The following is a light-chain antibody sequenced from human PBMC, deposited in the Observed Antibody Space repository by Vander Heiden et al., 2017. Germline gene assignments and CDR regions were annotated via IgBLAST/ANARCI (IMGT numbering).Light chain of an antibody. CDR2: LGS. J-gene: IGKJ5*01. CDR3: RQYVQAPLT. Sequence: DIVRTQSRLCLPVTPGEPACISCRSSQSLLHSNGYNYLDWYLQKPGQSPQLLIYLGSNRAFEVPDRHSGRGSATAITLRISRVEGQAIGVYYSRQYVQAPLTFGQGTRLEIK. CDR1: QSLLHSNGYNY. V-gene: IGKV2-28*01.